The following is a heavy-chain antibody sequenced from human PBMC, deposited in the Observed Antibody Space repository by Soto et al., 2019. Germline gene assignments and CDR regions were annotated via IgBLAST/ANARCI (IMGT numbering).Heavy chain of an antibody. Sequence: GGSLRLSCAGSGFTFSTYVISWVRQAPGKGLEWVSAISGSGGSTWYADSVKGRFTISRDNSKKTLHLQINSLRAEDTAVYYCAKCLLGSWPDVFDICGQGTMVTVSS. V-gene: IGHV3-23*01. CDR2: ISGSGGST. CDR3: AKCLLGSWPDVFDI. J-gene: IGHJ3*02. CDR1: GFTFSTYV. D-gene: IGHD1-26*01.